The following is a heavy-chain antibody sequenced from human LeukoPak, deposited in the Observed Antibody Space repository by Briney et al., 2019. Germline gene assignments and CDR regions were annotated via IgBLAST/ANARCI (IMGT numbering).Heavy chain of an antibody. CDR3: ARGGTYYYDSSGSFDY. D-gene: IGHD3-22*01. Sequence: PSETLSLTCTVSGGSITTSDFFWGWIRQPPGKGLEWIGYIYYSGSTNYNPSLKSRVTISVDTSKNQFSLKLSSVTAADTAVYYCARGGTYYYDSSGSFDYWGQGTLVTVSS. CDR2: IYYSGST. CDR1: GGSITTSDFF. V-gene: IGHV4-61*08. J-gene: IGHJ4*02.